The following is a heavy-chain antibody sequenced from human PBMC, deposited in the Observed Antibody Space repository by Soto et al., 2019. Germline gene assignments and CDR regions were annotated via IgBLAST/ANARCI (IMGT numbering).Heavy chain of an antibody. CDR2: TYYRSKWYY. J-gene: IGHJ4*01. D-gene: IGHD1-26*01. CDR1: GDSVCSNNAA. Sequence: SHPLSLTCAISGDSVCSNNAAWNWIRSSPSRGLEWLGRTYYRSKWYYEYAVSLRGRMTINPDTSKNQYSLQLNSVTPEDTAVYFCARGEQYSGRIFDYWGQGTLVTVSS. CDR3: ARGEQYSGRIFDY. V-gene: IGHV6-1*01.